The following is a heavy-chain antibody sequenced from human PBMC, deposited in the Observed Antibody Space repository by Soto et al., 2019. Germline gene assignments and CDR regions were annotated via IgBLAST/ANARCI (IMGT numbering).Heavy chain of an antibody. V-gene: IGHV3-15*01. CDR2: IKSKTDGGTT. CDR1: GFTFSNAW. Sequence: GGSLRLSCAASGFTFSNAWMSWVRQAPGKGLEWVGRIKSKTDGGTTDYAAPVKGRFTISRDDSKNTLYLQMNSLKTEDTAVYYCTTPYYYDSSGYYYYYGMDVWGQGTTVTVSS. J-gene: IGHJ6*02. D-gene: IGHD3-22*01. CDR3: TTPYYYDSSGYYYYYGMDV.